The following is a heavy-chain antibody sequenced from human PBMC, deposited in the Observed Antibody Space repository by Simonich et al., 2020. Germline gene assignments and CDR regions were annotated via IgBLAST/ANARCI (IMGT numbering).Heavy chain of an antibody. J-gene: IGHJ4*02. Sequence: EVQLVESGGGLVKPGGSLRLSCAASGFTFSSYSMKWVRQATGKGLEWVSSISRSSSYIYYADSVKGRLTISRDNAKNSLYLQMNSLRAEDTAVYYCARANERDYWGQGTLVTVSS. CDR2: ISRSSSYI. CDR1: GFTFSSYS. V-gene: IGHV3-21*01. D-gene: IGHD1-1*01. CDR3: ARANERDY.